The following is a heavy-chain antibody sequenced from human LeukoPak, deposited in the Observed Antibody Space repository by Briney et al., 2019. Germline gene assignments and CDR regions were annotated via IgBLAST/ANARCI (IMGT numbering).Heavy chain of an antibody. CDR1: GGTFSSYA. D-gene: IGHD3-10*01. J-gene: IGHJ4*02. CDR3: ARDRLTMVRGVIMYLGY. V-gene: IGHV1-69*05. Sequence: GASVKVSCKASGGTFSSYAISWVRQAPGQGLEWMGRIIPIFGTANYAQKFQGRVTITTDESTSTAYMELSSLRSDDTAVYYCARDRLTMVRGVIMYLGYWGQGTLVTVSS. CDR2: IIPIFGTA.